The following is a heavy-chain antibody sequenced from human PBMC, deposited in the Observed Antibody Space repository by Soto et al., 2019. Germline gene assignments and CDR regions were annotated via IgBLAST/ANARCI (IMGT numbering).Heavy chain of an antibody. CDR1: GDSIDNYY. D-gene: IGHD3-3*01. J-gene: IGHJ4*02. Sequence: PSETLSLTCTVSGDSIDNYYWSWIRQSPGKGLEWIGYIYYSGSTTYNPSLKSRVTISVDRAKNQFSLRLRSVTAADTAVYYCARSGRFLELLFYLDSWRQGALVTVSS. CDR3: ARSGRFLELLFYLDS. CDR2: IYYSGST. V-gene: IGHV4-59*01.